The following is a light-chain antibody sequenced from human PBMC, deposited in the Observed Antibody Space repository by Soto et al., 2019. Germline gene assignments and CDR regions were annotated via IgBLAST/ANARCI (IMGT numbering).Light chain of an antibody. V-gene: IGKV1-5*03. CDR2: KAS. CDR1: QSISSR. Sequence: DIQMTQSPSTLSASVGDRVTIACRASQSISSRLAWYQQKPGKAPKLLIYKASTLEYGVPARFSGSGSGTEVTLTIRSLQPDDCATYYFQQYESDASFGTGTKVDIK. J-gene: IGKJ3*01. CDR3: QQYESDAS.